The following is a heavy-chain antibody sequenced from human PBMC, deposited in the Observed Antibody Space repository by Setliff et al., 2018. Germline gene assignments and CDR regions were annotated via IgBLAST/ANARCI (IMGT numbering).Heavy chain of an antibody. V-gene: IGHV2-5*01. CDR3: AHRQLGSAAAGASFDF. D-gene: IGHD6-13*01. CDR2: MFWNGGE. Sequence: PPGKALEWLALMFWNGGERYNPSLSSRLSIAKDTSRNEVVLTLINLDPLDTATDYCAHRQLGSAAAGASFDFWGRGTLVTVSS. J-gene: IGHJ4*02.